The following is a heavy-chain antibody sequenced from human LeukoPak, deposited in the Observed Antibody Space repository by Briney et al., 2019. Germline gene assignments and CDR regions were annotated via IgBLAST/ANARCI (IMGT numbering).Heavy chain of an antibody. CDR1: GFTFYSYA. J-gene: IGHJ4*02. CDR2: ISGSGGRT. D-gene: IGHD1-26*01. V-gene: IGHV3-23*01. Sequence: GGSLRLSCAASGFTFYSYAMSWVRQAPGKGLEWVSTISGSGGRTYYADSVKGRFTISRDNSKNTLYLQMNSLRAEDTAVYYCARDFYVVGATTFDYWGQGTLVTVSS. CDR3: ARDFYVVGATTFDY.